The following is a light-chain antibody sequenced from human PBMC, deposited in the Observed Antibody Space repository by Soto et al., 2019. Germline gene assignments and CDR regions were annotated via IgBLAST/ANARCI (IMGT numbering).Light chain of an antibody. Sequence: DIQMTQSPSSLSASVGDRATITCRASYNIRNSLNWYQQKPGKAPKFLIYDASSLESGVPSRFSGSGSGTEFTLTISSLQPDDFATYYCQHYNSYSEAFGQGTKVDIK. CDR3: QHYNSYSEA. CDR1: YNIRNS. CDR2: DAS. V-gene: IGKV1-5*01. J-gene: IGKJ1*01.